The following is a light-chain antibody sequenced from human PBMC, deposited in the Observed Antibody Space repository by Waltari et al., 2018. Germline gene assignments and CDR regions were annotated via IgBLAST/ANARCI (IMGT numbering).Light chain of an antibody. Sequence: SALTQPRSVSGSPGQSVTISCPGTPNDLGSYNYVPWYQQHPGKAPKLIILDVTKRPSGVPDRLSGSKSGNTASLTISGLRAEDEAEYYCCSYAGSYTWVFGGGTKLTVV. J-gene: IGLJ3*02. CDR3: CSYAGSYTWV. CDR2: DVT. CDR1: PNDLGSYNY. V-gene: IGLV2-11*01.